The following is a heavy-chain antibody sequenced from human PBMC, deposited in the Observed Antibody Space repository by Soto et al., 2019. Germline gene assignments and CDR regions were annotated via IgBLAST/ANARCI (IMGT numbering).Heavy chain of an antibody. CDR2: ISAYNGIT. V-gene: IGHV1-18*01. J-gene: IGHJ6*02. D-gene: IGHD6-19*01. CDR3: ARDGAVATGGGYYYGMDV. CDR1: GYTFTSYG. Sequence: ASVKVSCKASGYTFTSYGISWVRQAPGQGLEWMGWISAYNGITNYAQKLQGRVTMTTDTSTSTAYMELRSLRSDDTAVYYCARDGAVATGGGYYYGMDVWGQGTTVTVSS.